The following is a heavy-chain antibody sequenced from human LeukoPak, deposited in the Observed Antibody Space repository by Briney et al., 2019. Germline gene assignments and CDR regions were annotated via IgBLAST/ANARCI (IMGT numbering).Heavy chain of an antibody. J-gene: IGHJ4*02. V-gene: IGHV3-21*01. CDR1: GFTFSSYS. D-gene: IGHD5-12*01. CDR2: ISSSSSYI. CDR3: ARDYINSGYDLRLDY. Sequence: GGSLRLSCAASGFTFSSYSMNWVRQAPGKGLEWVSSISSSSSYIYYADSVKGRFTISRDNAKNSLYLQMNSLRAEDTAVYYCARDYINSGYDLRLDYWGQGTLVTVSS.